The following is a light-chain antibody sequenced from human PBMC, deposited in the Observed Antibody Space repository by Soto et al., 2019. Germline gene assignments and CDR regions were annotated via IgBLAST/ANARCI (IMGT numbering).Light chain of an antibody. CDR3: QQYNSYSST. CDR1: HSMYNW. CDR2: DAS. Sequence: DIQMTQSPSTLSASVGDRVTITCPASHSMYNWVAWYQQRAEQTTKLLIYDASSLESGVPSRFSGSGSGTEFTLTISSLQSDDFATYYCQQYNSYSSTFGQGTRLEIK. J-gene: IGKJ5*01. V-gene: IGKV1-5*01.